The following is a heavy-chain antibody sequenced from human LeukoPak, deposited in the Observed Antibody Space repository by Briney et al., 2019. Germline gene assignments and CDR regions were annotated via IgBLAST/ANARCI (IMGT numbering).Heavy chain of an antibody. J-gene: IGHJ4*02. V-gene: IGHV3-21*01. CDR3: ARAKDMD. CDR1: GFTFSTHS. CDR2: SRSYSGDI. Sequence: PGGSLRLSCRTSGFTFSTHSMNWVRQAPGKGLEWVASSRSYSGDIYYADSVKGRFTISRDYAKNTLYLQMNSLRADDTAIYYCARAKDMDWGQGTLVTVSS.